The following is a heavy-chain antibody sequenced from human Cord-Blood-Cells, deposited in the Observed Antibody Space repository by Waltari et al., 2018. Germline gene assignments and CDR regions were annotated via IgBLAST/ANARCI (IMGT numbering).Heavy chain of an antibody. CDR3: ATGGIQLWFFDY. CDR2: FDPEDGET. Sequence: VQLVQSGAEGKKPGASGQVSCKVSGYTLTQFSMHWVRQAPGKGLDWMGGFDPEDGETIYAQKFQCRVTMTEDTSTDTAYMELSSLRSEDTAVYYCATGGIQLWFFDYWGQGTLVTVSS. CDR1: GYTLTQFS. J-gene: IGHJ4*02. D-gene: IGHD5-18*01. V-gene: IGHV1-24*01.